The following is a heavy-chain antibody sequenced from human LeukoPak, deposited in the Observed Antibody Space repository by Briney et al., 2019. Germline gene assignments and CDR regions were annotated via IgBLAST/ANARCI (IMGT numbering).Heavy chain of an antibody. Sequence: GGSLRLSCAASGFTFSSYSMNWVRQAPGKGLEWVSSISSSSTHIHYADSVRGRFTISGDNAKNSLYLQMNSLRVEDSAVYYCARDLCSSPSCYANDYWGQGTLVTVSS. J-gene: IGHJ4*02. CDR2: ISSSSTHI. CDR3: ARDLCSSPSCYANDY. CDR1: GFTFSSYS. D-gene: IGHD2-2*01. V-gene: IGHV3-21*01.